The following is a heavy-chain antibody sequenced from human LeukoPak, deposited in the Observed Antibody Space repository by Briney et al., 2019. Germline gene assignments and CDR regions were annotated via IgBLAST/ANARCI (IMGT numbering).Heavy chain of an antibody. CDR3: ASSLRGYYYYYGMDV. CDR2: IYYSGST. Sequence: SETLSLTCTVSGGSISSADYYWSWIRQPPGKGLEWIGYIYYSGSTYYNQSLKSRVTISVDTSKNQFSLKLSSVTAADTAVYYCASSLRGYYYYYGMDVWGQGTTVTVSS. V-gene: IGHV4-30-4*01. J-gene: IGHJ6*02. CDR1: GGSISSADYY. D-gene: IGHD3-16*01.